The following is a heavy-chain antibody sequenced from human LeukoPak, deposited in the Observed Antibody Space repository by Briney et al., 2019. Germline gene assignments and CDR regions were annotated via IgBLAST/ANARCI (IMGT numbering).Heavy chain of an antibody. CDR1: GGSFSGYY. V-gene: IGHV4-34*01. J-gene: IGHJ4*02. Sequence: SETLSLTCAVYGGSFSGYYWSWIRQPPGKGLEWIGEINHSGSTNYNPSLKSRVTISVDTPKNQFSLKLSSVTAADTAVYYCARDKRIDSSGYYPIFDYWGQGTLVTVSS. CDR2: INHSGST. D-gene: IGHD3-22*01. CDR3: ARDKRIDSSGYYPIFDY.